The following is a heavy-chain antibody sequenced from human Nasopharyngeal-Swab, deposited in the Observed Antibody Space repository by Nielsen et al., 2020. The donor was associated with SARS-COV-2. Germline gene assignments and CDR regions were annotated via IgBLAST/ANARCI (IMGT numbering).Heavy chain of an antibody. D-gene: IGHD5-18*01. CDR1: GGSISSYY. V-gene: IGHV4-59*12. CDR2: IYYTGST. CDR3: ARIPGYSYGYLLGSDY. Sequence: SETLSLTCTVSGGSISSYYCTWIRQPPGKGLEWIGYIYYTGSTNYNPSLKSRVTISVDTSKNQFSLKLTSVTAADTAVYYCARIPGYSYGYLLGSDYWGQGTLVTVSS. J-gene: IGHJ4*02.